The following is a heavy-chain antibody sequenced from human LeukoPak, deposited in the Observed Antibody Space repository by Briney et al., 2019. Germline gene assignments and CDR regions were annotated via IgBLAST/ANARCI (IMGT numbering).Heavy chain of an antibody. CDR3: SKGGYYGSGSNYNGRFY. D-gene: IGHD3-10*01. V-gene: IGHV3-23*01. CDR1: GFTFSSYA. CDR2: ISGSGGST. J-gene: IGHJ4*02. Sequence: GGSLGLSCAASGFTFSSYAMSWVRQAPGKGLEWVSAISGSGGSTYYADSVKGRFTISRDNSKNTLYLQMNSLRAEDTAVYYCSKGGYYGSGSNYNGRFYWGQGTLVTVSS.